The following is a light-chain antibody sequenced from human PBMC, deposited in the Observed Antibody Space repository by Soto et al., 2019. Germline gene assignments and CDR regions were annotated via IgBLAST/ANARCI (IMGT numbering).Light chain of an antibody. CDR3: QQRSNWPIT. CDR1: QSVSSY. Sequence: EIVLTQSPATLSLSPGERATLSCRASQSVSSYLAWYQQKPGQXPRXXIYDASNRATGIPARFSGSGSGTDFTLTISSLEPEDCEVYDCQQRSNWPITFGQGTRLEIK. CDR2: DAS. J-gene: IGKJ5*01. V-gene: IGKV3-11*01.